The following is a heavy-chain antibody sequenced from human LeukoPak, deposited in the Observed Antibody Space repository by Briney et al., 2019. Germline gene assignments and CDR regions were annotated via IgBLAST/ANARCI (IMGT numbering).Heavy chain of an antibody. J-gene: IGHJ6*02. CDR3: AKDGDYYDSSGCMDV. V-gene: IGHV3-9*01. Sequence: GGSLRLSCAASGFTFDDYAMHWVRQAPGKGLERVSGISWNSGSIGYADSVKGRFTISRDNAKNSLYLQMNSLRAEDTALYYCAKDGDYYDSSGCMDVWGQGTTVTVSS. CDR1: GFTFDDYA. D-gene: IGHD3-22*01. CDR2: ISWNSGSI.